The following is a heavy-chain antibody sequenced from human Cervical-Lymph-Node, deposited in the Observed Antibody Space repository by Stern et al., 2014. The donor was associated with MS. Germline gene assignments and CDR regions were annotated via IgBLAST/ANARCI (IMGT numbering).Heavy chain of an antibody. CDR3: ARGELKEGLVRGMDV. Sequence: QVQLVQSGAEVKKPGSSVKVSCKASGGTFSSYAISWVRQAPGQGLEWLGGIIPIFGTANYAQKFQGRVTITADASTRPAYMGLGSLRSEDTAVYYCARGELKEGLVRGMDVWGQGTTVTVSS. CDR1: GGTFSSYA. J-gene: IGHJ6*02. V-gene: IGHV1-69*01. D-gene: IGHD1-26*01. CDR2: IIPIFGTA.